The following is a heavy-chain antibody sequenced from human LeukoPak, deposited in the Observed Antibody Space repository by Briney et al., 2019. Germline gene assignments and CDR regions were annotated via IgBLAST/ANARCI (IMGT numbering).Heavy chain of an antibody. J-gene: IGHJ3*02. D-gene: IGHD5/OR15-5a*01. V-gene: IGHV1-46*01. CDR1: GYTFTSYY. CDR2: INPSGGST. Sequence: ASVKVSCKASGYTFTSYYMHWVRQAPGQGLEWMGIINPSGGSTSYAQKFQGRVTMTTDTSTSTAYMELRSLRSDDTAVYYCARPSLRDDAFDIWGQGTMVTVSS. CDR3: ARPSLRDDAFDI.